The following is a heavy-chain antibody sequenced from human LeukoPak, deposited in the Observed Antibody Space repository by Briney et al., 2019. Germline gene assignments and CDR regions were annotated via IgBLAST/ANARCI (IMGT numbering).Heavy chain of an antibody. Sequence: SETLSLTCTVSGGSISSYYWSWIRQPPGKGLEWIGYIYYSGSTNYNPSLKSRVTISVDTSKNQFPLKLSSVTAADTAVYYCARIVGATFPLYYFDYWGQGTLVTVSS. D-gene: IGHD1-26*01. J-gene: IGHJ4*02. CDR1: GGSISSYY. V-gene: IGHV4-59*01. CDR3: ARIVGATFPLYYFDY. CDR2: IYYSGST.